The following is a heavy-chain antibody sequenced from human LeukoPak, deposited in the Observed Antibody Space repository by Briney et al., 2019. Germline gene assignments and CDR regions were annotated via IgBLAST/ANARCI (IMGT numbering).Heavy chain of an antibody. CDR3: ARTYYDILTGPDY. D-gene: IGHD3-9*01. J-gene: IGHJ4*02. Sequence: GGSLRLSCSASGFTFSTYSMNWVRQAPGKGLEWVSSISSSSSYIYYADSVKGRFTISRDNAKNSLYLQMNSLRAEDTAVYYCARTYYDILTGPDYWGQGTLVTVSS. CDR1: GFTFSTYS. CDR2: ISSSSSYI. V-gene: IGHV3-21*01.